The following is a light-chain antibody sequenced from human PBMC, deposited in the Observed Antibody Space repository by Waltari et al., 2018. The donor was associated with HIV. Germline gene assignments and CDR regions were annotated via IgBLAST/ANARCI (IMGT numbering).Light chain of an antibody. CDR3: QHRVSWPPIT. CDR2: DVS. V-gene: IGKV3-11*01. J-gene: IGKJ5*01. Sequence: EIMLTQSPATLSLSPGERATLPCRASESFHKYLVWFQQKPGQAPRLVIYDVSNSATVIPSRFSGSGSGTDFTLSITNVEPEDFAVYYCQHRVSWPPITFGQGTRLE. CDR1: ESFHKY.